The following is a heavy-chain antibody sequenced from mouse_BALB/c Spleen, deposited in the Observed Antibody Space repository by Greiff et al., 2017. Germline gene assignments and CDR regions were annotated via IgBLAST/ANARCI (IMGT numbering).Heavy chain of an antibody. CDR3: TRSYYRYDGAWFAY. J-gene: IGHJ3*01. V-gene: IGHV6-6*02. CDR1: GFTFSNYW. Sequence: EGKVEESGGGLVQPGGSMKLSCVASGFTFSNYWMNWVRQSPEKGLEWVAEIRLKSNNYATHYAESVKGRFTISRDDSKSSVYLQMNNLRAEDTGIYYCTRSYYRYDGAWFAYWGQGTLVTVSA. D-gene: IGHD2-14*01. CDR2: IRLKSNNYAT.